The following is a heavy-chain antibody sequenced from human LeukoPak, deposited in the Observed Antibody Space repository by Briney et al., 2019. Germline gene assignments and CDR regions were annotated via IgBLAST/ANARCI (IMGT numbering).Heavy chain of an antibody. D-gene: IGHD6-13*01. V-gene: IGHV4-34*01. CDR2: INHSGST. J-gene: IGHJ4*02. Sequence: PSETLSLTCAAYGGSFSGYYWSWIRQPPGKGLEWIGEINHSGSTNYNPSLKSRVTISVDTSKNQFSLKLSSVTAADTAVYYCAREIGSSSWYVYFDYWGQGTLVTVSS. CDR3: AREIGSSSWYVYFDY. CDR1: GGSFSGYY.